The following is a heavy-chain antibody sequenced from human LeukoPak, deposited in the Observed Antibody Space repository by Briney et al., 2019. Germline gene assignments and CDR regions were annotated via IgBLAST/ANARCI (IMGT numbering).Heavy chain of an antibody. J-gene: IGHJ4*02. CDR1: GGSISSYY. CDR3: ARGRITIFGVITPHFDN. V-gene: IGHV4-59*01. Sequence: SETLSLTCTVSGGSISSYYWSWIRQPPGKGLEWIGYIQNSGNSNFNPSLKSRVTIPLDTSKNQFSLDLNSVTAADTAMYYCARGRITIFGVITPHFDNWGQGTLVTVSS. CDR2: IQNSGNS. D-gene: IGHD3-3*01.